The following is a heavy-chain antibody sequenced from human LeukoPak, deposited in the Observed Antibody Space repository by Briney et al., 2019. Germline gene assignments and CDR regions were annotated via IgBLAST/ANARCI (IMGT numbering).Heavy chain of an antibody. D-gene: IGHD2-15*01. Sequence: XXXLTLTCTFSXXSLSTRGGGGGXXXXPPGKAVEWLSLIXWDDDKRYSPSLKRRHTITKDNTKNQVDRTMTNMEPVDTATYYCAHSVRGESCSGGNCYSGGDYWGQGTLVTVSS. V-gene: IGHV2-5*02. CDR2: IXWDDDK. CDR3: AHSVRGESCSGGNCYSGGDY. J-gene: IGHJ4*02. CDR1: XXSLSTRGGG.